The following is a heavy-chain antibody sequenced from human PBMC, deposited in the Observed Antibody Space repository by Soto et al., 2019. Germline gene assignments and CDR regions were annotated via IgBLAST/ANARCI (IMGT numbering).Heavy chain of an antibody. CDR2: ISSNGVGT. J-gene: IGHJ6*03. CDR3: ARRARPDFYYMDV. D-gene: IGHD6-6*01. V-gene: IGHV3-64*01. Sequence: EVQLAESGGGLAQPGGSLGLSGPAPEFTPGVLARDWFARPPGKGREYVSGISSNGVGTYYANSVQGRFTISRDNSKNTVYLQMGSLRPEDMAVYYCARRARPDFYYMDVWGKGTTVTVSS. CDR1: EFTPGVLA.